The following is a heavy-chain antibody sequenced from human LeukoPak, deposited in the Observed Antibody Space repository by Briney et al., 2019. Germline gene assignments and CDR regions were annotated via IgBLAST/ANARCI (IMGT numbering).Heavy chain of an antibody. Sequence: SETLSPTCTVSGGSISIMNHYWGWIRQPPEKGLEWIGSILYSGNTWYTPSLKSRVTISVDTSRSQFSLKLTSVTAADTAVYYCGRHAHNGDFAYWGQGILVTVSS. D-gene: IGHD2-8*01. CDR2: ILYSGNT. CDR3: GRHAHNGDFAY. J-gene: IGHJ4*02. CDR1: GGSISIMNHY. V-gene: IGHV4-39*01.